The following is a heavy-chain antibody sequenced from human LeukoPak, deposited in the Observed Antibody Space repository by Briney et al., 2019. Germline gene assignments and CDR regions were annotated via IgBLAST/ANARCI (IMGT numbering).Heavy chain of an antibody. D-gene: IGHD3-10*01. CDR1: GYTFTSYG. V-gene: IGHV1-18*01. Sequence: ASVKVSCKASGYTFTSYGISWARQAPGQGLEWMGWISAYNGNTNYAQKLQGRVTMTTDTSTSTAYMELRSLRSDDTAVYYCARDGRVIDAKGSGSYYIWADLDYWGQGTLVTVSS. CDR3: ARDGRVIDAKGSGSYYIWADLDY. CDR2: ISAYNGNT. J-gene: IGHJ4*02.